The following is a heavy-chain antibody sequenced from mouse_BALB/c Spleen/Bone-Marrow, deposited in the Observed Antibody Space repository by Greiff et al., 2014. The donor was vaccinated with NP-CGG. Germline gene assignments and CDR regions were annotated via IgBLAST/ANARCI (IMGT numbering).Heavy chain of an antibody. CDR2: ISSGSSSI. V-gene: IGHV5-17*02. CDR3: TRWGYAGDYYAMDY. D-gene: IGHD2-14*01. J-gene: IGHJ4*01. Sequence: EVQLVESGGGLVQPGGSRKLSCAASGFTFSSFGMHWVRQAPEKGLEWVAYISSGSSSIYYTDTVKGRFTISRDNPKSTLFLQMTNLRSEDTAIYYCTRWGYAGDYYAMDYWGQGTSVTVSS. CDR1: GFTFSSFG.